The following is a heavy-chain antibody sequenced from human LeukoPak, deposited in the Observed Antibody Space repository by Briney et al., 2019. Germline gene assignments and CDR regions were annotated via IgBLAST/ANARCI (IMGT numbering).Heavy chain of an antibody. Sequence: GGSLRLSCAVSGFTVSSNYMSWVRQAPGKGLEWVSVIYSGGSTYYADSVKGRFTISRDNSKNTLYLQMNSLRAEDTAVYYCATGDCYDSSGIFDYWGQGTLVTVSS. CDR3: ATGDCYDSSGIFDY. V-gene: IGHV3-53*01. CDR2: IYSGGST. CDR1: GFTVSSNY. J-gene: IGHJ4*02. D-gene: IGHD3-22*01.